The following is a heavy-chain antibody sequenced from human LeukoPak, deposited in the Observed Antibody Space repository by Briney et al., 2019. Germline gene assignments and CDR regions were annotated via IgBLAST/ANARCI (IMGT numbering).Heavy chain of an antibody. V-gene: IGHV3-33*01. CDR3: ARGVAGKPRAEYLQH. D-gene: IGHD6-19*01. J-gene: IGHJ1*01. CDR2: IWYDGSNK. CDR1: GFTFSSYG. Sequence: GGSLRLSCAASGFTFSSYGMHWVRQAPGKGLERVAVIWYDGSNKYYADSVKGRFTISRDNSKNTLYLQMNSLRAEDTAVYYCARGVAGKPRAEYLQHWGQGTLVTVSS.